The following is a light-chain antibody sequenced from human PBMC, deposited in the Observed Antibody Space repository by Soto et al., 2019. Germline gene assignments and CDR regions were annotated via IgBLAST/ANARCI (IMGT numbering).Light chain of an antibody. CDR3: NSYAGSNNLGFV. V-gene: IGLV2-8*01. Sequence: QSALTQPPSASGSPGQAVTISCAGTSSDVGGYNFVSWYQQHPGKAPKLMIYEVSKRPSGVPDRFSGSKSGNTASLTVSGLQAEDEADYYCNSYAGSNNLGFVFGTGTKVTV. J-gene: IGLJ1*01. CDR2: EVS. CDR1: SSDVGGYNF.